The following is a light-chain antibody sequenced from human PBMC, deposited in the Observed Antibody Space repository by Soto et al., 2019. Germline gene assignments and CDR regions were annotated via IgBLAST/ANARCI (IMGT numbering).Light chain of an antibody. CDR2: DVS. Sequence: QSALTQPASVSGSPGQSITISCTGTSRDVGGYNYVSWYQQHPGKAPKLMIYDVSNRPSGVSNRFSGSKSGNTASLTISGLQAEDEADYYCSSYTSSSTLLDVFGTGTKLTVL. CDR3: SSYTSSSTLLDV. CDR1: SRDVGGYNY. J-gene: IGLJ1*01. V-gene: IGLV2-14*01.